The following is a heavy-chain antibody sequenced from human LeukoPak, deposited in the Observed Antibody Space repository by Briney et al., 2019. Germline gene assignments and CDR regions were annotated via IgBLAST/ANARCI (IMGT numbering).Heavy chain of an antibody. CDR1: GFTFSSYG. CDR3: AKEIFRYSSGWYFDY. CDR2: ISYDGSNK. V-gene: IGHV3-30*18. D-gene: IGHD6-19*01. Sequence: GGSLRLSCAASGFTFSSYGMHWVRQAPGKGLEWVAVISYDGSNKYYADSVKGRFTISRDNSKNTLYLQMNSLRAEDTAVYYCAKEIFRYSSGWYFDYWGQGTLVTVSS. J-gene: IGHJ4*02.